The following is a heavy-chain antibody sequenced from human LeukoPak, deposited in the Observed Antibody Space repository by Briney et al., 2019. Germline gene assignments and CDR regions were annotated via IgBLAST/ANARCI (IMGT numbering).Heavy chain of an antibody. V-gene: IGHV3-15*01. D-gene: IGHD5-18*01. J-gene: IGHJ4*02. Sequence: GGSLRLSCVGSGFIFSNAWMSWVRQAPGKGLEWVGRIKTETDGGTTDYAAPVKGRFTISRDDSKNTLYLQMNSLKTEDTAVYYCTTPQLWLRGALGYWGQRTLVTVTS. CDR3: TTPQLWLRGALGY. CDR1: GFIFSNAW. CDR2: IKTETDGGTT.